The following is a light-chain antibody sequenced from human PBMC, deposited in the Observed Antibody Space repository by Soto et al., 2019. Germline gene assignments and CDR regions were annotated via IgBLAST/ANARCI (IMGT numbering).Light chain of an antibody. CDR1: SSDVGGYNY. V-gene: IGLV2-8*01. CDR2: EVS. CDR3: SSYAGSNTFPYV. J-gene: IGLJ1*01. Sequence: SALTQPPSASGSPGQSVTISCTGTSSDVGGYNYVSWYQQHPGKAPRLMIYEVSKRPSGVPDRFSGSKSGNTASLTVSGLQAEDEADYYCSSYAGSNTFPYVFGTGTKVTVL.